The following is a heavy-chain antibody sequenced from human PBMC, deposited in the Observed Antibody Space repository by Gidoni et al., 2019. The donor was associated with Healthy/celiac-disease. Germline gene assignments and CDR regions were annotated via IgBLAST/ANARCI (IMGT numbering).Heavy chain of an antibody. D-gene: IGHD5-12*01. J-gene: IGHJ6*02. CDR3: AREIQDIVATMMGDYYYYGMDV. CDR1: GASVSSNSAA. Sequence: QVQLQQSGPGLVKPSQTLSLTCAISGASVSSNSAAWNWIRQSPSRGLAWLGRTYYRSKWYNDYAVSVKSRITINPDTSKNQFSLQLNSVTPEDTAVYYCAREIQDIVATMMGDYYYYGMDVWGQGTTVTVSS. CDR2: TYYRSKWYN. V-gene: IGHV6-1*01.